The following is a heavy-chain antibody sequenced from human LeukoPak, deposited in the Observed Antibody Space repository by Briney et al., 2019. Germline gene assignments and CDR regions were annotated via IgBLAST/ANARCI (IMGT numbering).Heavy chain of an antibody. Sequence: SQTLSLTCTVSGGSISSGSYYWGWIRQPPGRGLEWIESIYHSGITYFKPSLRSRVTISIDTSKNQLSLKVNSVTAADTAVYYCARNMATVVRVDSWGQGTLVIVSS. J-gene: IGHJ5*01. CDR2: IYHSGIT. V-gene: IGHV4-39*07. CDR1: GGSISSGSYY. CDR3: ARNMATVVRVDS. D-gene: IGHD3-10*01.